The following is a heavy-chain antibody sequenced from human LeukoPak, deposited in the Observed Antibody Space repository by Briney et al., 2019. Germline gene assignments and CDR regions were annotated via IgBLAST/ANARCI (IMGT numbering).Heavy chain of an antibody. J-gene: IGHJ6*02. Sequence: SVKVSCEASGGTFSSYAISWVRQAPGQGLEWMGGIIPIFGTANYAQKFQGRVTITADESTSTAYMELSSLRSEDTAVYYCARAYCSSTSCYLSGMDVWGQGTTVTVSS. V-gene: IGHV1-69*13. CDR1: GGTFSSYA. CDR3: ARAYCSSTSCYLSGMDV. D-gene: IGHD2-2*01. CDR2: IIPIFGTA.